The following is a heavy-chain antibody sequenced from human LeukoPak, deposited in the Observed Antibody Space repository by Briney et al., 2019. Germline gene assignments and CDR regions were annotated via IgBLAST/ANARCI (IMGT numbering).Heavy chain of an antibody. J-gene: IGHJ4*02. CDR1: GFTFSSYA. CDR3: AKDWTYGSGGYYNY. D-gene: IGHD3-10*01. CDR2: ISGSGGST. Sequence: GGSLRLSCAASGFTFSSYAMSWARQAPGKGLEWVSAISGSGGSTYYADSVKGRFTISRDNSKNTLYLQMNSLRAEDTAVYYCAKDWTYGSGGYYNYWGQGTLVTVSS. V-gene: IGHV3-23*01.